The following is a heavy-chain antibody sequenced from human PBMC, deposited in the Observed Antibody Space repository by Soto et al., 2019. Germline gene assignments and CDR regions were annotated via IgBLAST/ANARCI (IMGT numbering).Heavy chain of an antibody. CDR1: GYSFTSYW. CDR2: IYPYDSDT. CDR3: ARQGGYDSSGYPNDAFDI. D-gene: IGHD3-22*01. V-gene: IGHV5-51*01. Sequence: GESLKISCKTSGYSFTSYWIGWVRQMPGKGMEWMGNIYPYDSDTRYSPSFQGQVTISADTSITTAYLQWSGLRASDTAMYFCARQGGYDSSGYPNDAFDIWGQGTMVTVSS. J-gene: IGHJ3*02.